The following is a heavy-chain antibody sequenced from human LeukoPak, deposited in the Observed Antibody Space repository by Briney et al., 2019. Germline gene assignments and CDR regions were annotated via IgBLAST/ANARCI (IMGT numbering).Heavy chain of an antibody. D-gene: IGHD6-13*01. CDR3: AREGLGAAAGTFDY. V-gene: IGHV3-23*01. Sequence: GGSLRLSCAASGFTFNSYAMSWVRQAPGKGLAWVSILSGSGDRADYADSVKGRFTISRDNSKNTLSLQMSSLRAEDTAVYLCAREGLGAAAGTFDYWGQGTLVTVSS. CDR2: LSGSGDRA. CDR1: GFTFNSYA. J-gene: IGHJ4*02.